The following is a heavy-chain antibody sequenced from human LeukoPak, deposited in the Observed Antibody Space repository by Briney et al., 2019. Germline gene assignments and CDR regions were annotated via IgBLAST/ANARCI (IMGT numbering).Heavy chain of an antibody. CDR3: ARAKYDFWSGYYTGIGSY. D-gene: IGHD3-3*01. Sequence: GRFLRLSCAASGFTFSSYAMHWVRQAPGKGLEWVAVISYDGSNKYYADSVKGRFTISRDNSKNTLYLQMNSLRAEDTAVYYFARAKYDFWSGYYTGIGSYWGQGTLVTVSS. J-gene: IGHJ4*02. V-gene: IGHV3-30-3*01. CDR1: GFTFSSYA. CDR2: ISYDGSNK.